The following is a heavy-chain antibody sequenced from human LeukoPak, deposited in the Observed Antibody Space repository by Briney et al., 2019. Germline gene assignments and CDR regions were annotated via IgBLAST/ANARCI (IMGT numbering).Heavy chain of an antibody. CDR3: ARVRGSAWYRFDY. V-gene: IGHV4-39*01. CDR2: SHYSGST. Sequence: PSETLSLTCTASGGSISSVSYYWGWIRQPPGKGLEWIGSSHYSGSTYYNPSLKSRVTISVDTSKNQFSLELTSVTAADTAVYYCARVRGSAWYRFDYWGQGTLVTVSS. J-gene: IGHJ4*02. CDR1: GGSISSVSYY. D-gene: IGHD6-19*01.